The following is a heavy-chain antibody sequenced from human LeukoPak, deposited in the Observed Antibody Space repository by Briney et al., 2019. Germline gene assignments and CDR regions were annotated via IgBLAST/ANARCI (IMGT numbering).Heavy chain of an antibody. CDR3: ARGGSKQEY. J-gene: IGHJ4*02. V-gene: IGHV4-59*01. CDR1: GGSISSYY. D-gene: IGHD2-15*01. CDR2: IYYTGST. Sequence: SETLSLTCTVSGGSISSYYWSWIRQPPGKGLEWIGYIYYTGSTNYNPSLKSRVTISVDTSKNQFSLKLSSVTAADTAVYYCARGGSKQEYWGQGTLVSVSS.